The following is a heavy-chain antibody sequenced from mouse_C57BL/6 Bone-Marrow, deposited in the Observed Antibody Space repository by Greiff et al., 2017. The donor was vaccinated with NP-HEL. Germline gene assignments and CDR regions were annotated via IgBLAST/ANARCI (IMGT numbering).Heavy chain of an antibody. J-gene: IGHJ2*01. D-gene: IGHD2-1*01. CDR2: IDPETGGT. CDR1: GYTFTDYE. Sequence: LVESGAELVRPGASVTLSCKASGYTFTDYEMHWVQQTPVHGLEWIGAIDPETGGTAYNQKFKGKAILTADKSSSTAYMELRSLTSEDSAVYYCTRLGNYVFDYWGQGTTLTVSS. V-gene: IGHV1-15*01. CDR3: TRLGNYVFDY.